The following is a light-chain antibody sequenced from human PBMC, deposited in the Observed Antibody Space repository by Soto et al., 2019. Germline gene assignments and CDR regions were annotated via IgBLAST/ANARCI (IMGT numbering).Light chain of an antibody. V-gene: IGLV2-14*01. CDR3: CSYASSTSYV. CDR1: SSDVGGYNF. CDR2: DVT. Sequence: QSALTQPASVSGSPGQSITISCTGTSSDVGGYNFVSWYQQYPGKAPKLMIHDVTSRPSGVSNRFSGSKSGTTASLTISGLQAEDEADYYCCSYASSTSYVFGTGNKLTVL. J-gene: IGLJ1*01.